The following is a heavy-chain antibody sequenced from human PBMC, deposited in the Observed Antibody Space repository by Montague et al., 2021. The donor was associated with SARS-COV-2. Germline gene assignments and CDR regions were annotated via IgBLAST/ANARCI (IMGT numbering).Heavy chain of an antibody. J-gene: IGHJ4*02. CDR2: IYYNEKT. CDR1: GASITTYY. V-gene: IGHV4-59*13. CDR3: ATGRQMNYFDF. Sequence: SETLSLTCAVSGASITTYYCSWIRQPPGQGLEWIGLIYYNEKTNYNPSLKSRVTISMDTPKNHFSLKVTSVTAADTALFFSATGRQMNYFDFWGQATLVTVSS. D-gene: IGHD3-10*01.